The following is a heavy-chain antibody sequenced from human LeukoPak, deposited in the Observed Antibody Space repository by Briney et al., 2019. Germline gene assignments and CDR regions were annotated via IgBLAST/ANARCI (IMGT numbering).Heavy chain of an antibody. Sequence: SVTVSCKASGGTFSSYAISWVRQAPGQGLEWMGGIIPIFGTANYAQKFQGRVTITADKSTSTAYMELSSLRSEDTAVYYCARDGQELRFLEWLLPTYYYYYMDVWGKGTTVTVSS. CDR1: GGTFSSYA. V-gene: IGHV1-69*06. CDR3: ARDGQELRFLEWLLPTYYYYYMDV. D-gene: IGHD3-3*01. J-gene: IGHJ6*03. CDR2: IIPIFGTA.